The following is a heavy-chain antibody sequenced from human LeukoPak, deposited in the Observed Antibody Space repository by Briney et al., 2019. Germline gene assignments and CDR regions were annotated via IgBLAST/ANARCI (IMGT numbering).Heavy chain of an antibody. CDR3: TTVCSSTSCYSYYYYGMDV. CDR2: IKSKTDGGTT. CDR1: GFTFSNAW. V-gene: IGHV3-15*01. J-gene: IGHJ6*02. Sequence: GGSLRPSCAASGFTFSNAWMSWVRQAPGKGLEWVGRIKSKTDGGTTDYAAPVKGRFTISRDDSKNTLYLQMNSLKTEDTAVYYCTTVCSSTSCYSYYYYGMDVWGQGTTVTVSS. D-gene: IGHD2-2*02.